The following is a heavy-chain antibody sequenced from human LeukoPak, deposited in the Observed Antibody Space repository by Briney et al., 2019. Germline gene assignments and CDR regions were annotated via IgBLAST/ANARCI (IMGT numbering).Heavy chain of an antibody. J-gene: IGHJ4*02. CDR3: ARHVVAVGFDY. CDR1: GFTFSSYT. Sequence: PGGSLRLSCAASGFTFSSYTMNWLRQAPGKGLEWVSSITSSSSYIYYADSVKGRFTISRDNAKNSLCLQMNSLRAEDTAVYYCARHVVAVGFDYWGQGTLVTVSS. D-gene: IGHD3-22*01. CDR2: ITSSSSYI. V-gene: IGHV3-21*01.